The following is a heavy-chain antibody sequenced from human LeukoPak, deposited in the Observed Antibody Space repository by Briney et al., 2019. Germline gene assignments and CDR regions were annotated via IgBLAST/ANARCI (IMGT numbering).Heavy chain of an antibody. CDR1: GFTFSDSY. V-gene: IGHV3-11*06. J-gene: IGHJ4*02. D-gene: IGHD4-17*01. Sequence: GGSLRLSCAASGFTFSDSYMTWIRQAPGKGLEWVSSISSSSSYIYYADSVKGRFTISRDNAKNSLYLQMNSLRAEDTAVYYCARDKEHGDSFFDYWGQGTLVTVSS. CDR2: ISSSSSYI. CDR3: ARDKEHGDSFFDY.